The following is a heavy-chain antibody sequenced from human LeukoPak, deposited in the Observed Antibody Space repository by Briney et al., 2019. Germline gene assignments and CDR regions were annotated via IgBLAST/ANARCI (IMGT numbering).Heavy chain of an antibody. D-gene: IGHD5-12*01. CDR2: VSSDGSKK. CDR3: ARDRAYSGNDATYFDC. J-gene: IGHJ4*02. V-gene: IGHV3-30-3*01. Sequence: PGGSLRLSCAASGFIFSSYSVHWVLQAPGKGLEWVAVVSSDGSKKFYADSVKGRFSISRDNSKNTLYLQMNSLRTEDTAVYYCARDRAYSGNDATYFDCWGQGTLVTVSS. CDR1: GFIFSSYS.